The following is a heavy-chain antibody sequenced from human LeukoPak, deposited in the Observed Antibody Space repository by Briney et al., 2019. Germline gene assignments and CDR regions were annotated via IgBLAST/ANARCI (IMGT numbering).Heavy chain of an antibody. CDR1: GFTFSSYE. CDR3: AKVLAVAGKHDY. CDR2: ISSSGSTI. V-gene: IGHV3-48*03. Sequence: GGSLRLSCAASGFTFSSYEMNWVRQAPGKGLEWVSYISSSGSTIYYADSVKGRFTISRDNAKNSLYLQMNSLRAEDTAVYYCAKVLAVAGKHDYWGQGTLVTVSS. J-gene: IGHJ4*02. D-gene: IGHD6-19*01.